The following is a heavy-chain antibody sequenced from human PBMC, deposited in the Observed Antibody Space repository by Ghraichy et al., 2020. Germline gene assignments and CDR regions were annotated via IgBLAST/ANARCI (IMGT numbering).Heavy chain of an antibody. J-gene: IGHJ4*02. CDR1: GFTFSSYS. V-gene: IGHV3-48*04. D-gene: IGHD3-10*01. Sequence: SCAASGFTFSSYSMNWVRQAPGKGLEWVSYISSSSSTIYYADSVKGRFTISRDNAKNSLYLQMNSLRAEDTAVYYCARPLRGYYGNYFDYWGQGTLVTVSS. CDR2: ISSSSSTI. CDR3: ARPLRGYYGNYFDY.